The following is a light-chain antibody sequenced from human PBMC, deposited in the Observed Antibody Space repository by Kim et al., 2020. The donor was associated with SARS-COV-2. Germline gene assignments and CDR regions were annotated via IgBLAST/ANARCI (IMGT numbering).Light chain of an antibody. V-gene: IGLV1-47*01. CDR2: KSY. CDR3: AAWDDRLSGSYV. J-gene: IGLJ1*01. CDR1: ISNIGSNY. Sequence: RVTLSCSGTISNIGSNYVSWYQQVPGTVPKLLIYKSYERPPGVPDRFSASRSGTSASLAISGLRSEDEADYYCAAWDDRLSGSYVFGTGTKVTVL.